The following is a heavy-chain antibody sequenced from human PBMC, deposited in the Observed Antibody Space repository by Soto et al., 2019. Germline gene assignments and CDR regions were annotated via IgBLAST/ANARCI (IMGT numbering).Heavy chain of an antibody. J-gene: IGHJ4*02. V-gene: IGHV4-30-2*01. D-gene: IGHD3-22*01. CDR2: IYHSGST. Sequence: PSETLSLTCAVSGGSISSGGYSWSWIRQPPGKGLEWIGYIYHSGSTYYNPSLKSRVTISVDRSKNQFSLKLSSVTAADTAVYYCARGGRYYYDSSGYYGPSPFDYWGQGTLVTVSS. CDR1: GGSISSGGYS. CDR3: ARGGRYYYDSSGYYGPSPFDY.